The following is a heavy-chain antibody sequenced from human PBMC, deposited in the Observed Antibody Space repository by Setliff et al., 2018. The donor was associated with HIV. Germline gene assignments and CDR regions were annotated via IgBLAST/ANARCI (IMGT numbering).Heavy chain of an antibody. CDR3: VRGIYDSSGFWYPHGDS. CDR1: GSTFTSYD. J-gene: IGHJ5*01. V-gene: IGHV1-8*01. D-gene: IGHD3-22*01. CDR2: INPYSGNT. Sequence: ASVKVSCKASGSTFTSYDINWVRQATGHGLEWMGWINPYSGNTGYAQKFQGRVTMTRETSTSTAYLELSNLRAEDTAVYYCVRGIYDSSGFWYPHGDSWGQGTLVTVSS.